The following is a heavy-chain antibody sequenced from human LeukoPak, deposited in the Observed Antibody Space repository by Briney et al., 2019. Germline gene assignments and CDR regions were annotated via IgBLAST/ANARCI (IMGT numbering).Heavy chain of an antibody. CDR1: GYSIRSGHY. D-gene: IGHD1-1*01. CDR3: AISVPAFDY. CDR2: FSDSGST. V-gene: IGHV4-38-2*01. J-gene: IGHJ4*02. Sequence: TPSETLSLTCAVSGYSIRSGHYWGWIRQTPGKGLEWIGSFSDSGSTYYNPSLKSRVTISVDTSKNHFSLRLNPVAAADTAVYYCAISVPAFDYWGQGTLVTVSS.